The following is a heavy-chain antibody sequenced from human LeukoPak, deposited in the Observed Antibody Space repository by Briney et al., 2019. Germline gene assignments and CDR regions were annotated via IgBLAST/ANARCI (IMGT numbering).Heavy chain of an antibody. CDR3: VKGRDTPYFDP. J-gene: IGHJ5*02. Sequence: RPGGSLRLSCSASGFTFSSYAMHWVRQAPGKGLEYVSAISSNGGSTYYADSVKGRFTISRDNSKNTLYLQMSSLRAEDTAVYYCVKGRDTPYFDPWGQGTLVTVSS. CDR1: GFTFSSYA. V-gene: IGHV3-64D*06. CDR2: ISSNGGST.